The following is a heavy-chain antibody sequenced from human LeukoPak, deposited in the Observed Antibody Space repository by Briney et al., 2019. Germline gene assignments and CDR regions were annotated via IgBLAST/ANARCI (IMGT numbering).Heavy chain of an antibody. V-gene: IGHV3-21*01. CDR1: GFTFSSYS. Sequence: GGSLRLSCAASGFTFSSYSMTWVRQAPGKGLEWVSSISGSGSSIFYADSLKGRFTISRDNAKNSLFLQMNSLRAEDTAVYYCANDIVGATAYWGRGTLVTVSS. J-gene: IGHJ4*02. D-gene: IGHD1-26*01. CDR2: ISGSGSSI. CDR3: ANDIVGATAY.